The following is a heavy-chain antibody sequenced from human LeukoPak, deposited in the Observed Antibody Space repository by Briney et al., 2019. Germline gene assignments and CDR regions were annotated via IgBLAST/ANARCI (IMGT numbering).Heavy chain of an antibody. V-gene: IGHV1-2*02. CDR1: GYPFTTYY. CDR2: INPKNGDS. D-gene: IGHD4-17*01. Sequence: VASVKVSCKASGYPFTTYYIHWVRQAPGQGLEWMGCINPKNGDSKYAQKFQGRVTMTRATSIATAYMEVSRLTSDDTAVYFCARAGYDYGDSSDFWGQGTLVTVSS. J-gene: IGHJ4*02. CDR3: ARAGYDYGDSSDF.